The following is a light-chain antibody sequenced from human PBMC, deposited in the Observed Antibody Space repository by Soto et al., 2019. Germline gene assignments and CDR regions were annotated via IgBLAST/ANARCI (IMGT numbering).Light chain of an antibody. Sequence: NLSPAAVSASVRDRVTISCRASQSIGRNLNWYQQKPGKAPTLLMFTSSNLQSGVPSRFSGSGSGTDFILTISSLQPEDFATYYCQHYTTYSPWPFGQ. CDR1: QSIGRN. CDR2: TSS. CDR3: QHYTTYSPWP. J-gene: IGKJ1*01. V-gene: IGKV1-39*01.